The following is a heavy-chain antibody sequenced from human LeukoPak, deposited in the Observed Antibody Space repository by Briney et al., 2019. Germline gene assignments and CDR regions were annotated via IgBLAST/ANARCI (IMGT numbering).Heavy chain of an antibody. J-gene: IGHJ4*02. D-gene: IGHD3-22*01. V-gene: IGHV3-30*02. CDR1: GFTFSSYG. CDR3: ARDYGGYYDSSLGYFDY. Sequence: GGSLRLSCAASGFTFSSYGMHWVRQAPGKGLEWVAFIRYDGSNKYYADSVKGRFTISRDNSKNTLYLQMNSLRSEDTAVYYCARDYGGYYDSSLGYFDYWGQGTLVTVSS. CDR2: IRYDGSNK.